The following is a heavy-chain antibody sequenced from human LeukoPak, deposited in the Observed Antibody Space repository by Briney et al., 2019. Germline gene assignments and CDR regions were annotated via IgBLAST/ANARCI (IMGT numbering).Heavy chain of an antibody. V-gene: IGHV4-4*02. D-gene: IGHD1-26*01. CDR2: IYHSGST. J-gene: IGHJ4*02. Sequence: PSETLSLTCAVSGGSISSSNWWSWVRQPPGKGLEWIGEIYHSGSTNYNPSLKSRVTISVDKSKNQFPLKLSSVTAADTAVYYCARHAIVGATTGIDYWGQGTLVTVSS. CDR3: ARHAIVGATTGIDY. CDR1: GGSISSSNW.